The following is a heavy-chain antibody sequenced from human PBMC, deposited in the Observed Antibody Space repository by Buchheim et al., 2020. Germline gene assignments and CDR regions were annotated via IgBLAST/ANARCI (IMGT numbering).Heavy chain of an antibody. D-gene: IGHD6-19*01. J-gene: IGHJ4*02. CDR1: GFTFSSYG. CDR2: IWYDGSNK. V-gene: IGHV3-33*01. Sequence: QVQLVESGGGVVQPGRSLRLSCAASGFTFSSYGMHWVRQAPGKGLEWVAVIWYDGSNKYYADSVKGRFTISRDNSKNTLYLQMNSLRAEDTAVYYCAREGGTSGSSGWYNFDYWGQGTL. CDR3: AREGGTSGSSGWYNFDY.